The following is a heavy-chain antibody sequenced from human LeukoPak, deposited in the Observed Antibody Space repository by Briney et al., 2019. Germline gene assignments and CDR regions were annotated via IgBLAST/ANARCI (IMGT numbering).Heavy chain of an antibody. V-gene: IGHV1-2*06. CDR1: GYSFSTYD. CDR2: INPNSSGT. Sequence: ASVRVSCKASGYSFSTYDINWVRQAPGQGLEWMGRINPNSSGTNYAQKFQGRVTMTRDTSISTAYMELSRLRSDDTAVYYCARAPLIAVAGTQKDYWGQGTLVTVSS. J-gene: IGHJ4*02. D-gene: IGHD6-19*01. CDR3: ARAPLIAVAGTQKDY.